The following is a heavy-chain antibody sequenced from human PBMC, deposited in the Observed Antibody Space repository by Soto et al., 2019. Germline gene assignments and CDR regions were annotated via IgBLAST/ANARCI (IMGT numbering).Heavy chain of an antibody. J-gene: IGHJ4*02. V-gene: IGHV3-15*07. CDR2: IKNRANGGTT. CDR1: GFSCTDAW. CDR3: TRRPNAGDTGVDPLGY. Sequence: HLVASGGGLVQPAGSLRLSCAASGFSCTDAWMNWVHQTPGKGLEWVGRIKNRANGGTTEYAAPVKDRFTISRDDSKNTVYLQMKSLKTEDTAIYYCTRRPNAGDTGVDPLGYWGQGTLVTVS. D-gene: IGHD2-15*01.